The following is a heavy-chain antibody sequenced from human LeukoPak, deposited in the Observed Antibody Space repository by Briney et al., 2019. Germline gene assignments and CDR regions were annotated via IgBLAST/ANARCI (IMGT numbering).Heavy chain of an antibody. D-gene: IGHD1-26*01. CDR2: IHYSGST. V-gene: IGHV4-39*07. CDR3: ARDDAASYYSWFGT. CDR1: GGSIRTSSYY. Sequence: SETLSLTCIVSGGSIRTSSYYWGWIRQTPGKGLEWIGSIHYSGSTYCNPSLKSRVTISVESTQFSLNLMSVTPADTATYYCARDDAASYYSWFGTWGQGTLVTVSS. J-gene: IGHJ5*02.